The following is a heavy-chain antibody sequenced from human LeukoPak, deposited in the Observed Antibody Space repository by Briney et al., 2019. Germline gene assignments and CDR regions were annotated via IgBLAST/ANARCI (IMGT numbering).Heavy chain of an antibody. CDR1: GGSISSGDYY. V-gene: IGHV4-30-4*08. CDR2: IYYSGST. CDR3: AREVSGSYYGY. J-gene: IGHJ4*02. D-gene: IGHD3-10*01. Sequence: SETLSLTCTVSGGSISSGDYYWSWIRQPPGKGLEWIGYIYYSGSTYYNPSLKSRVTISEDTSKNQFSLKLSSVTAADTAVYYCAREVSGSYYGYWGQGTLVTVSS.